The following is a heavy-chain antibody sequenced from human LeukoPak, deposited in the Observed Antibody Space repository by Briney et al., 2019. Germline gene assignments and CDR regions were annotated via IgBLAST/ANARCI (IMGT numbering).Heavy chain of an antibody. CDR1: GFTFSSYS. CDR3: ATERGVGDY. Sequence: GGPLRLSCAASGFTFSSYSMNWVRQAPGKGLEWVSYISSSSSTIYYADSVKGRFTISRDNAKNSLYLQMNSLRAEDTAVYYCATERGVGDYWGQGTLVTVSS. J-gene: IGHJ4*02. CDR2: ISSSSSTI. D-gene: IGHD1-26*01. V-gene: IGHV3-48*04.